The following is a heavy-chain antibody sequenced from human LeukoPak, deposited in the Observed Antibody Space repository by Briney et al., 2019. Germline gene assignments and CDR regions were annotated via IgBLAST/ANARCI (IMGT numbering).Heavy chain of an antibody. J-gene: IGHJ4*02. CDR2: INHRGST. D-gene: IGHD3-10*01. CDR3: ARETPYYSIQDY. Sequence: PSETLSLTCAVYGGSFSGYYWSWIRQPPGKGLEWIGEINHRGSTKYNTSLKSRVTISVDTSKNQFSLKLSSVTAADTAVYYCARETPYYSIQDYWGQGTLVTVSS. CDR1: GGSFSGYY. V-gene: IGHV4-34*01.